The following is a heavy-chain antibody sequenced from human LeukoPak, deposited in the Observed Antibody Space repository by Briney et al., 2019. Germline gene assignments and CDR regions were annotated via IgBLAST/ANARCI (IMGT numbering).Heavy chain of an antibody. J-gene: IGHJ5*02. CDR3: ARDLTGDQFFVP. Sequence: SQTLSLTCNVSGGSISNDGYYWSWIRQHPGKGLKWLGYIYYNGSTYYNPSLKSRVTLSVDTSKSQFSLRLSSVTAADTAVYYCARDLTGDQFFVPWGQGTLVTVSS. CDR2: IYYNGST. CDR1: GGSISNDGYY. D-gene: IGHD7-27*01. V-gene: IGHV4-31*03.